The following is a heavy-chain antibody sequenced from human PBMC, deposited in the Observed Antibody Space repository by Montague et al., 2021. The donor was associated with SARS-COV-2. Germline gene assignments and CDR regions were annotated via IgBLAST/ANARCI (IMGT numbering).Heavy chain of an antibody. CDR3: AAGQGSSWL. CDR1: GFAFSSYW. Sequence: SLRLSCAASGFAFSSYWMSWFRQAPGKGLEWVATINQDGSESYYVDSVTGRFTISRDNAKNSLYLQLNSLRDDDTAVYYCAAGQGSSWLWGQGTLVTVSS. D-gene: IGHD6-13*01. V-gene: IGHV3-7*01. CDR2: INQDGSES. J-gene: IGHJ4*02.